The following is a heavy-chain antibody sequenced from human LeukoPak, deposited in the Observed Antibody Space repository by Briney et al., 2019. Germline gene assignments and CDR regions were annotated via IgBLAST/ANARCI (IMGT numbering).Heavy chain of an antibody. CDR1: GFTFSTYW. D-gene: IGHD3-22*01. Sequence: PGGCLRLSCAASGFTFSTYWMHWVRQAPGKGLVWVSRIKSDGVTNYADYVKGRFTISRDNAKKTVSLQMNSLRPEDTGVYYCARAPSEIGGYYPEYFRHWGQGTLVTVSS. CDR3: ARAPSEIGGYYPEYFRH. CDR2: IKSDGVT. V-gene: IGHV3-74*01. J-gene: IGHJ1*01.